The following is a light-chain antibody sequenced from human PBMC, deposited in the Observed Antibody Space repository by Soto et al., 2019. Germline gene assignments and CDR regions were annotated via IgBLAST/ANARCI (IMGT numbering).Light chain of an antibody. J-gene: IGKJ3*01. V-gene: IGKV1-9*01. CDR1: QGIANF. CDR2: GAS. Sequence: IQLTQSPSSLSASVGDRVTISCRASQGIANFLAWYQQKPGKAPKLLIYGASTLQSGVPSRFSGSGSGTDCTRTSSSLQPEDFATYYCQQLNSFPIPFGPGTKVDIK. CDR3: QQLNSFPIP.